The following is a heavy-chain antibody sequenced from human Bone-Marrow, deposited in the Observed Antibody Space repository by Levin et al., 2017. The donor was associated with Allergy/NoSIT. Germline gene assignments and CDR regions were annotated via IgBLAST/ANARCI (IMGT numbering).Heavy chain of an antibody. CDR1: GFTFSSYA. D-gene: IGHD3-10*01. CDR3: ARDWTHRVLSASGMEG. CDR2: IYYDGSSK. Sequence: GESLKISCAASGFTFSSYAMHWVRQAPGKGLEWVTVIYYDGSSKYYADSVKGRFTISRDNSRNTLYLQMNSLRAEDTAVYYCARDWTHRVLSASGMEGRGLGTTVLVSS. V-gene: IGHV3-33*01. J-gene: IGHJ6*02.